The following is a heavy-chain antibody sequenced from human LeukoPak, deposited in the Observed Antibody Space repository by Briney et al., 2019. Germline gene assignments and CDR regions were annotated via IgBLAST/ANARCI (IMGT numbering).Heavy chain of an antibody. D-gene: IGHD3-10*01. CDR2: INPSGGST. V-gene: IGHV1-46*01. CDR3: ARDGGMVRGTVDY. Sequence: ASVKVPCKSSGCTFTSYYMYWVRQAPGQGLEWMGIINPSGGSTSYAQKFQGRVTMTRDTSTSTVYMELSSLRSEDTAVYYCARDGGMVRGTVDYWGQGTLVTVSS. J-gene: IGHJ4*02. CDR1: GCTFTSYY.